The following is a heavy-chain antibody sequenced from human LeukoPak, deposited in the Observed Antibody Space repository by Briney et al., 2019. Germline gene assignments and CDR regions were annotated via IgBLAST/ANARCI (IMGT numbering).Heavy chain of an antibody. CDR1: GGSFSGFH. J-gene: IGHJ3*02. CDR2: INHSGST. V-gene: IGHV4-34*01. Sequence: SETLSLTCAVYGGSFSGFHWNWIRQPPGKGLEWIGDINHSGSTHYNPSLKSRLTMSVKTSKNQFSLKLTSVTAADTAVYYCARARRRYDILTGDYVPSGGFDIWGQGTMVSVTS. CDR3: ARARRRYDILTGDYVPSGGFDI. D-gene: IGHD3-9*01.